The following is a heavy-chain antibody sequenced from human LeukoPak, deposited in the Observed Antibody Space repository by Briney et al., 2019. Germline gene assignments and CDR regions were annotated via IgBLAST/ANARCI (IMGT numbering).Heavy chain of an antibody. V-gene: IGHV4-4*09. Sequence: SETLSLTCTVSGGSISSYYWSWIRQPPGKGLEWIGYINTSGSTNYNPSLKSRVTISVDTSKNQFSLKLSSVTAADTAVYYCARHRERATGNFDYWGQGTLVTVSS. CDR3: ARHRERATGNFDY. CDR2: INTSGST. J-gene: IGHJ4*02. CDR1: GGSISSYY. D-gene: IGHD1-26*01.